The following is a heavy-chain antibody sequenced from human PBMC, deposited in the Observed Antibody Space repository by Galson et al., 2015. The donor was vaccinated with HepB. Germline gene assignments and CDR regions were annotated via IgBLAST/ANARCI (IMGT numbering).Heavy chain of an antibody. Sequence: SLRLSCAASRFTLSSYSMNWVRQAPGKGLEWIAYIASSSSPIYQADSVKGRFIVSRDNAKNPLYLQMNTLRADDTAVYYCAASVVTWNAFDIWGHGTMVTVSS. CDR2: IASSSSPI. J-gene: IGHJ3*02. D-gene: IGHD2-21*02. V-gene: IGHV3-48*01. CDR1: RFTLSSYS. CDR3: AASVVTWNAFDI.